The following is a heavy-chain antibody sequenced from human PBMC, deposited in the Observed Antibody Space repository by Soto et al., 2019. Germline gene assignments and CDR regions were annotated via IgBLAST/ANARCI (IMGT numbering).Heavy chain of an antibody. D-gene: IGHD2-2*01. Sequence: EVQLVESGGGLVKPGGSLRLSCAASGFTFSSSDMTWVRQAPGKGLEWVSSISSPSHYIYYADSVKDQFTISRDNARNLLYLKLNSLRADNTAVYYCSSTLATADASRPFKIWGKGTRVNVSS. CDR3: SSTLATADASRPFKI. V-gene: IGHV3-21*02. CDR1: GFTFSSSD. CDR2: ISSPSHYI. J-gene: IGHJ3*01.